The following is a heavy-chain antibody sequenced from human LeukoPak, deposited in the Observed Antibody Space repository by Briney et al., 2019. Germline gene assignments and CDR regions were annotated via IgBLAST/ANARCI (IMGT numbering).Heavy chain of an antibody. V-gene: IGHV3-48*03. J-gene: IGHJ4*02. CDR2: ISSSGSTI. CDR1: GFTFSSYE. D-gene: IGHD5-18*01. Sequence: PGGSLRLSCAASGFTFSSYERNWVRQAPGKGLEWVSYISSSGSTIYYADSVKGRFTISRDNAKNSLYLQMNSLRAEDTAVYYCAREGMELWLDWGQGTLVTVSS. CDR3: AREGMELWLD.